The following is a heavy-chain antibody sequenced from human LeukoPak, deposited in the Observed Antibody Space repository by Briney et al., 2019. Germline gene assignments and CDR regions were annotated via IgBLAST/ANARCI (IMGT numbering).Heavy chain of an antibody. Sequence: SQTLSLTCAISRDSVSSNSAAWNWIRQSPSRGLEWLGRTYYRSKWYNDYAVSVKSRITINPDTSKNQFSLQLNSVTPEDTAVYYCARDFGIQLWPRQYYFDYWGQGTLVTVSS. CDR2: TYYRSKWYN. J-gene: IGHJ4*02. CDR1: RDSVSSNSAA. CDR3: ARDFGIQLWPRQYYFDY. V-gene: IGHV6-1*01. D-gene: IGHD5-18*01.